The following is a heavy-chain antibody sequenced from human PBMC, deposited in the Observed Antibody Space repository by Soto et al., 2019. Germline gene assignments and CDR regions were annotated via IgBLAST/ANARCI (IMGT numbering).Heavy chain of an antibody. J-gene: IGHJ3*02. Sequence: QTLSLTCAISGDSVSSNSATWNWIRQSPSRGLEWLGRTYYSSKWYSDYAVSVKSRITINPDTSKNQVSLQLKSVTPEDTAVYYCARDRLGSSGYYLDAFDIWGQGTMVTVSS. CDR2: TYYSSKWYS. CDR1: GDSVSSNSAT. D-gene: IGHD3-22*01. CDR3: ARDRLGSSGYYLDAFDI. V-gene: IGHV6-1*01.